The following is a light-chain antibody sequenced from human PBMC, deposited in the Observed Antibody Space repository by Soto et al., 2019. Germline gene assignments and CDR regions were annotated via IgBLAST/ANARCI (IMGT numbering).Light chain of an antibody. CDR3: LQDYDYPRT. V-gene: IGKV1-6*01. Sequence: TQMTQSPSSLSASVGDRVTIACRASQGISTELGWYQQKAGEAHKLLIYAASALQSGVPPRFSGSGSGTDFTLTTSSLQPEDFATYYCLQDYDYPRTFGQGTKVEMK. CDR1: QGISTE. CDR2: AAS. J-gene: IGKJ1*01.